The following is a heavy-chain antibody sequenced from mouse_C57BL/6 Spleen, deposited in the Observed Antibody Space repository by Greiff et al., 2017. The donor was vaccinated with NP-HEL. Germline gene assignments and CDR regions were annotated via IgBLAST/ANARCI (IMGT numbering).Heavy chain of an antibody. V-gene: IGHV7-3*01. CDR3: ARLGYDYDDGGN. CDR2: IRNKANGYTT. J-gene: IGHJ4*01. CDR1: GFTFTDYY. Sequence: EVQLVESGGGLVQPGGSLSLSCAASGFTFTDYYMSWVRQPPGKALEWLGFIRNKANGYTTEYSASVKGRFTISRDNSQSILYLQMNALRAEDSATYYCARLGYDYDDGGNWGQGTSVTVSS. D-gene: IGHD2-4*01.